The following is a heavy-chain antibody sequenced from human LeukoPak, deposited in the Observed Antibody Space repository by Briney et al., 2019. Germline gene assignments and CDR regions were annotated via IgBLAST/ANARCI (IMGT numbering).Heavy chain of an antibody. V-gene: IGHV4-34*01. CDR1: GGSFSGYY. J-gene: IGHJ5*02. Sequence: SETLSLTCAVYGGSFSGYYWSWIRQPPGKGLEWIGEINHSGSTNYNPSLKSRVTISVDTSKNQFSLKLSSVTAADTAVYYCARGGGSGWYVRRFSGNWFDPWGQGTLVTVSS. CDR2: INHSGST. CDR3: ARGGGSGWYVRRFSGNWFDP. D-gene: IGHD6-19*01.